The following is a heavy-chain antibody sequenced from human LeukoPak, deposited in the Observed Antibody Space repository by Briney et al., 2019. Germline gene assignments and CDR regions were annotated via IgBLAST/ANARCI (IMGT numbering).Heavy chain of an antibody. CDR1: GYSFTSYW. D-gene: IGHD2-2*01. Sequence: GESLKISCKGSGYSFTSYWISWVRQMPGKGLEWMGRTDPSDSYTNYSPSFQGHVTISADKSISTAYLQWSSLKASDTAMYYCARETDQLGYCSSTSCYLYWFDPWGQGTLVTVSS. J-gene: IGHJ5*02. CDR2: TDPSDSYT. CDR3: ARETDQLGYCSSTSCYLYWFDP. V-gene: IGHV5-10-1*01.